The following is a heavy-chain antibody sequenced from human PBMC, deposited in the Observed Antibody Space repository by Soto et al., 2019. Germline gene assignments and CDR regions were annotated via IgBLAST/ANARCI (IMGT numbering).Heavy chain of an antibody. CDR1: GGSISSGDYY. CDR2: IYYSGST. J-gene: IGHJ5*02. D-gene: IGHD6-13*01. CDR3: ARCQPLAGPLNWFDP. Sequence: QVQLQESGPGLVKPSQTLSLTCTVSGGSISSGDYYWSWIRQPPGKGLEWIGYIYYSGSTYYNPSLKSRVTISVDTSKNQFSLKLSSVTAADTAVFYCARCQPLAGPLNWFDPWGQGTLVTVSS. V-gene: IGHV4-30-4*01.